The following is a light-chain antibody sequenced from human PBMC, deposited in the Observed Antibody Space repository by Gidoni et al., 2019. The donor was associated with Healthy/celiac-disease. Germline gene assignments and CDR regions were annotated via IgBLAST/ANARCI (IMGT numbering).Light chain of an antibody. CDR1: QSVSSSY. CDR2: CAS. Sequence: EIVLTQIPGTLSLSPGERATPPCRASQSVSSSYLAWYQQEPGQAPRLLLYCASSRATGIPDRFSCSGSGTAVPLTISRLEPEDFAVYYCQQYCSSPPWTFGQXTKVEIK. CDR3: QQYCSSPPWT. V-gene: IGKV3-20*01. J-gene: IGKJ1*01.